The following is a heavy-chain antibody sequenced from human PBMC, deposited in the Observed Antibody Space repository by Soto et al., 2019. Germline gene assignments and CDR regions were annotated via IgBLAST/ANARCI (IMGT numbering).Heavy chain of an antibody. Sequence: EVQLLESGGGLVQPGGSLRLSCAVSGLTFTKYAMSWVRQAPGKGLEWVSAISGSGSATHYADSVKGRFTISRDNFKNTVSLQINSLRVEDTAIYFCAKRSGFDSGLFDYWGQGTLVTVSS. V-gene: IGHV3-23*01. CDR1: GLTFTKYA. CDR3: AKRSGFDSGLFDY. D-gene: IGHD5-12*01. CDR2: ISGSGSAT. J-gene: IGHJ4*02.